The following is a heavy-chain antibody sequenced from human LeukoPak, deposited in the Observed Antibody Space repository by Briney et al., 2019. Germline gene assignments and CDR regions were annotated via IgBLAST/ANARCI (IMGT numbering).Heavy chain of an antibody. CDR1: GFSFSRYG. D-gene: IGHD3-16*01. J-gene: IGHJ4*02. CDR3: AGDQGTWGYGYNFDY. CDR2: ISYDGSNK. Sequence: GGSLRLSCAASGFSFSRYGMHWVRQAPGKGLEWVAVISYDGSNKYYADSVKGRFTISRDNSKNTLHLQMISLRAEDTAVYYCAGDQGTWGYGYNFDYWGQGTLVTVSS. V-gene: IGHV3-30*03.